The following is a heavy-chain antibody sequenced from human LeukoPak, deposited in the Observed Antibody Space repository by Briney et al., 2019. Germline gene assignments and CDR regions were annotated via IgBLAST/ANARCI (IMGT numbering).Heavy chain of an antibody. CDR1: GGSFSGYY. CDR2: INHSGST. CDR3: ARSGFGPAAGY. J-gene: IGHJ4*02. V-gene: IGHV4-34*01. D-gene: IGHD3-10*01. Sequence: SETLSLTCAVYGGSFSGYYWSWIRQPPGKGLEWIGEINHSGSTNYNPSLKSRVTISVDTSKNQFSLKLSSVTAADTAVYYCARSGFGPAAGYWGQGTLVTVSS.